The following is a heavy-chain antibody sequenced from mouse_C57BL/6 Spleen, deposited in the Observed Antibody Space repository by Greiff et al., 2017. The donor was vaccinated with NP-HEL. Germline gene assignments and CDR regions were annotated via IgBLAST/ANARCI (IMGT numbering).Heavy chain of an antibody. V-gene: IGHV5-17*01. CDR3: ARPDITTVVATDWYFDV. CDR2: ISSGSSTI. D-gene: IGHD1-1*01. Sequence: EVMLVESGGGLVKPGGSLKLSCAASGFTFSDYGMHWVRQAPEKGLEWVAYISSGSSTIYYADTVKGRFTISRDNAKNTLFLQMTSLRSEDTAMYYCARPDITTVVATDWYFDVWGTGTTVTVSS. CDR1: GFTFSDYG. J-gene: IGHJ1*03.